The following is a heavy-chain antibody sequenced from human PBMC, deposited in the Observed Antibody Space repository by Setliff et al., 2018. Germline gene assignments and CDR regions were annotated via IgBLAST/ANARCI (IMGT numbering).Heavy chain of an antibody. V-gene: IGHV4-39*07. J-gene: IGHJ4*02. CDR2: IYYNGDT. CDR3: ARVRVVQGYYEFDH. CDR1: GDSISSSSYH. D-gene: IGHD3-3*01. Sequence: PSETLSLTCSLSGDSISSSSYHWGWIRQSPGKGLEWIGNIYYNGDTNRNPSLKSRVTVSVDTSRDQFSLSLSSVTAADTAIYYCARVRVVQGYYEFDHWGQGTLVTVSS.